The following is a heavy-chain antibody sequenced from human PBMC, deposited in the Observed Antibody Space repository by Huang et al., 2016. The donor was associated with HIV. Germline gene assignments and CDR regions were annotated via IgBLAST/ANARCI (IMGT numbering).Heavy chain of an antibody. CDR3: ARESCSGGTCYLFDF. CDR1: GFTFGDFN. J-gene: IGHJ4*02. V-gene: IGHV3-48*04. CDR2: SGSSSNAQ. D-gene: IGHD2-15*01. Sequence: EVQLVESGGGLVQTGTSLRLSCAASGFTFGDFNMNWVRQGPGKGLEWMSYSGSSSNAQLYADSGKGRCTISRDNARNSLYLQLKSLRVEDTAVYYCARESCSGGTCYLFDFWGQGVLVTVSS.